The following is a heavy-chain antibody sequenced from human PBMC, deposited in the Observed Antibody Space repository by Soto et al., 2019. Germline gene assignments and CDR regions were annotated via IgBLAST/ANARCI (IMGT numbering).Heavy chain of an antibody. CDR2: FDPEDGET. V-gene: IGHV1-24*01. J-gene: IGHJ5*02. D-gene: IGHD2-15*01. CDR3: ATVYQYCSGGSCYYWFDP. Sequence: ASVKVSCKVSGYTLTELSMHWVRQAPGKGLEWMGGFDPEDGETIYAQKFQGRVTMTEDTSTDTAYMELSSLRSEDTAVYYCATVYQYCSGGSCYYWFDPWGQGTLVTVSS. CDR1: GYTLTELS.